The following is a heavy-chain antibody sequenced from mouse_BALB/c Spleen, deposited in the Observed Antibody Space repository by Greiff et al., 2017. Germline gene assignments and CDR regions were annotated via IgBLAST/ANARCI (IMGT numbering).Heavy chain of an antibody. CDR2: ISSGSSTI. D-gene: IGHD2-14*01. CDR3: AGLDYRYDGAMDY. V-gene: IGHV5-17*02. Sequence: EVQGVESGGGLVQPGGSRKLSCAASGFTFSSFGMHWVRQAPEKGLEWVAYISSGSSTIYYADTVKGRFTISRDNPKNTLFLQMTSLRSEDTAMYYCAGLDYRYDGAMDYWGQGTSGTVSS. CDR1: GFTFSSFG. J-gene: IGHJ4*01.